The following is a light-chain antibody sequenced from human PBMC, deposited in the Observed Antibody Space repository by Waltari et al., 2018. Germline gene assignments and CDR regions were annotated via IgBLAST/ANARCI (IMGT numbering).Light chain of an antibody. CDR2: HDS. V-gene: IGLV3-21*04. Sequence: SYVLTQPPSVSMAPGKTARITCGGNNIGTKSVHWYQQKPGQAPILVISHDSDRPSGIPVRFSGSKSDNTATLTIYRVEAGDEAVYYCQVGDSNSDPYVFGTGTKVTVL. J-gene: IGLJ1*01. CDR1: NIGTKS. CDR3: QVGDSNSDPYV.